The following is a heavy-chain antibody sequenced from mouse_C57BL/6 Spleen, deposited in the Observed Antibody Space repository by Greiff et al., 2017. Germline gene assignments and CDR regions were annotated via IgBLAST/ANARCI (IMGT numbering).Heavy chain of an antibody. Sequence: VQLQQPGAELVRPGSSVKLSCKASGYTFTSYWMHWVKQRPIQGLEWIVNIDPSDSETHYNQKFKDKATLTVDKSSSTAYMQLSSLTSEDSAVYYCARRMGYSNFFYFDYWGKGTTLTVSS. J-gene: IGHJ2*01. V-gene: IGHV1-52*01. CDR2: IDPSDSET. CDR3: ARRMGYSNFFYFDY. D-gene: IGHD2-5*01. CDR1: GYTFTSYW.